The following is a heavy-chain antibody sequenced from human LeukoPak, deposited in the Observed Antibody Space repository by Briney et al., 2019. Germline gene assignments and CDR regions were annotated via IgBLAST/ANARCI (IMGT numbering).Heavy chain of an antibody. Sequence: ASETLSLTCTVSGGSISIYYWSWVRQPPGKGLEWIGYIYNSGSTIYNPSLKSRATISADTSKNQFSLQLSSVTAADTAVYYCVRDRELNYWGQGTLVTVSS. CDR2: IYNSGST. D-gene: IGHD1-7*01. V-gene: IGHV4-59*01. CDR1: GGSISIYY. CDR3: VRDRELNY. J-gene: IGHJ4*02.